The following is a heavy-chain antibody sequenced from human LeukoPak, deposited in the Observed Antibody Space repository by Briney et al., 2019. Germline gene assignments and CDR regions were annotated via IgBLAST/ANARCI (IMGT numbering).Heavy chain of an antibody. D-gene: IGHD4-17*01. CDR1: GFTFSNYA. V-gene: IGHV3-7*01. CDR3: ARRPGGAGTYGDYPYYYGMDV. CDR2: IKQDGSEK. J-gene: IGHJ6*02. Sequence: GGSLRLSCAASGFTFSNYAMTWVRQAPGKGLEWVANIKQDGSEKYYVDSVKGRFTISRDNAKNSLYLQMNSLRAEDTAVYYCARRPGGAGTYGDYPYYYGMDVWGQGTTVTVSS.